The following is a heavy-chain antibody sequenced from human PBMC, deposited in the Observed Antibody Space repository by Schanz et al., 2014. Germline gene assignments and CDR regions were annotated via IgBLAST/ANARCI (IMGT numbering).Heavy chain of an antibody. J-gene: IGHJ4*02. V-gene: IGHV3-11*01. CDR3: AKVQTHTLYGGNSCFDY. D-gene: IGHD2-21*02. CDR2: ISSGGTTI. CDR1: GFSFSSYS. Sequence: QVQLVESGGGLVKPGGSLRLSCAVSGFSFSSYSMSWVRQAPGKGLEWIAYISSGGTTIYYADSVKGRFTISRDNAKNSLYLQMNSLRPEDTALYYCAKVQTHTLYGGNSCFDYWGQGTLVTVSS.